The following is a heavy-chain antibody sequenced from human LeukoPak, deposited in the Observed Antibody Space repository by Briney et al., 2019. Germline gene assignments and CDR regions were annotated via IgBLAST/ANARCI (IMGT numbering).Heavy chain of an antibody. Sequence: GESLKISSKGSGYSFTSYWIGWVRQMPGKGLEWMGIIYSGDSDTRYTPSFQGQVTISADKSISTAYLQWSSLKASDTAMYYCARHRQYYYDSSGYVRSGYFQHWGQGTLVTVSS. CDR2: IYSGDSDT. CDR1: GYSFTSYW. J-gene: IGHJ1*01. V-gene: IGHV5-51*01. CDR3: ARHRQYYYDSSGYVRSGYFQH. D-gene: IGHD3-22*01.